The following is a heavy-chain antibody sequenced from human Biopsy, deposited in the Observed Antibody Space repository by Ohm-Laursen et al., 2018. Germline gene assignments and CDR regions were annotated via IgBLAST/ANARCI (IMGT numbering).Heavy chain of an antibody. V-gene: IGHV4-39*01. Sequence: SDTLSLTCIVSGGSISNNNYYWGWIRQPPGKGLEWIGSIFYRGSTPYKPSLKSRVNISVDTSKNQFSLKLNSVTAADTAVYYCARDYDTSGYYYVSWGQGTLVTVSS. J-gene: IGHJ5*02. CDR1: GGSISNNNYY. CDR3: ARDYDTSGYYYVS. D-gene: IGHD3-22*01. CDR2: IFYRGST.